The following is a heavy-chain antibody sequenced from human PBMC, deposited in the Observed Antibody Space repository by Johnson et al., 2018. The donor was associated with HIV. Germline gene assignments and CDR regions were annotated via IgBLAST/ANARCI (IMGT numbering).Heavy chain of an antibody. CDR2: ISYAGSNK. CDR3: ARDPFTQALDAFDI. CDR1: GFTVSSNY. Sequence: QVQLVESGGGLIQPGGSLRLSCAASGFTVSSNYMSWVRQAPGKGLEWVAVISYAGSNKYYADSVKGRFTISRDNSENTLYLQMNSLRPVDTAVYYCARDPFTQALDAFDIWGQGTMVTVSS. J-gene: IGHJ3*02. V-gene: IGHV3-30*03.